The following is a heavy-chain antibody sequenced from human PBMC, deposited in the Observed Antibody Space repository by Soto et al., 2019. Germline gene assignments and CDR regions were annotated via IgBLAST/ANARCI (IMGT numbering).Heavy chain of an antibody. D-gene: IGHD2-8*01. CDR3: ETVSNGVGAASGA. Sequence: EVQLLESGGGLVQPGGSLRLSCAPSGFTFSTYAMTWVRQAPGKGLEWVSSISGNGGNTYYADAVKGRFTVSRDNSKNTLYLQMNSLRAEDTAVYFCETVSNGVGAASGAWGQGTLVTVSS. CDR2: ISGNGGNT. CDR1: GFTFSTYA. J-gene: IGHJ5*02. V-gene: IGHV3-23*01.